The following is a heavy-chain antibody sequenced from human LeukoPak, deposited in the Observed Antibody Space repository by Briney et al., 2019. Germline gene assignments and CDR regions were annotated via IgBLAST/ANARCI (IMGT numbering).Heavy chain of an antibody. V-gene: IGHV1-3*01. CDR3: ARDLATVLTPYFDF. Sequence: ASVKVSCKASGYTFTSYAMHWVRQAPGQRLEWMGWINAGNGNTKYSQKFQGRVTITRDTSASTAYMELSSLRSDDTAVYYCARDLATVLTPYFDFWGQGTLVTVSS. CDR2: INAGNGNT. CDR1: GYTFTSYA. D-gene: IGHD4-23*01. J-gene: IGHJ4*02.